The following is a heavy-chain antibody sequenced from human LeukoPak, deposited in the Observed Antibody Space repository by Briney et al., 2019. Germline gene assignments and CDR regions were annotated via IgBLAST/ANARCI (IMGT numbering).Heavy chain of an antibody. CDR2: ISAYNGNT. CDR3: ARDYYYDSSGPNWFDP. D-gene: IGHD3-22*01. Sequence: ASVKVSCKASGYTFTSYGISWVRQAPGQGLEWMGWISAYNGNTNYAQKLQGRVTMTTDTSTSTAYMELRSLRCDDTAVYYCARDYYYDSSGPNWFDPWGQGTLVTVSS. V-gene: IGHV1-18*01. J-gene: IGHJ5*02. CDR1: GYTFTSYG.